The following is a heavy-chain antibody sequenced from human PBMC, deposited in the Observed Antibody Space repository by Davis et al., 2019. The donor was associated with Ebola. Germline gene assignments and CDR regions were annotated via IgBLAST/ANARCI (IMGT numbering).Heavy chain of an antibody. J-gene: IGHJ4*02. CDR1: GFTFSGYD. Sequence: GESLKISCTASGFTFSGYDMSWVRQAPGKGLEWVSILYTGGTTYYADSVEGRFTISRDNSKNTLYLQMNSLSAADTAVYYCARGRYSYSTNWYYFDYWGQGTLVTVSS. D-gene: IGHD6-13*01. V-gene: IGHV3-66*02. CDR3: ARGRYSYSTNWYYFDY. CDR2: LYTGGTT.